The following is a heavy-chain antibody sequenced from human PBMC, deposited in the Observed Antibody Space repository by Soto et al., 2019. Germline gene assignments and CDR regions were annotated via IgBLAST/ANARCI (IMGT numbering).Heavy chain of an antibody. CDR2: ISSSSSYT. J-gene: IGHJ4*02. Sequence: GGSLRLSCAASGFTFSDYYMSWIRQAPGKGLEWVSYISSSSSYTNYADSVKGRFTISRDNAKNSLYLQMNSLRAEDTAVYYCARASYYYDSSGYPDYWGQGTLVTV. V-gene: IGHV3-11*06. CDR3: ARASYYYDSSGYPDY. D-gene: IGHD3-22*01. CDR1: GFTFSDYY.